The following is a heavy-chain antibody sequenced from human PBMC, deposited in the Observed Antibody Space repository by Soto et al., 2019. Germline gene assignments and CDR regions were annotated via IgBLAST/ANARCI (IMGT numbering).Heavy chain of an antibody. CDR2: IYSGGST. J-gene: IGHJ4*02. CDR3: ARYYYDSSGYFDY. D-gene: IGHD3-22*01. Sequence: PGGSLRLSCAASGFTVSSNYMSWVRQAPGKGLEWVSVIYSGGSTYYADSVKGRFTISRDNSKNTLYLQMNSLRAEDTSVYYSARYYYDSSGYFDYWGQGTLVTVSS. V-gene: IGHV3-66*01. CDR1: GFTVSSNY.